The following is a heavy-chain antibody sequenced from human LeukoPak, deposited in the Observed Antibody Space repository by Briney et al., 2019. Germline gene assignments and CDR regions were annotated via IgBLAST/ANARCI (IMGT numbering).Heavy chain of an antibody. D-gene: IGHD5-12*01. V-gene: IGHV3-23*01. Sequence: GGSLRLSCAASGFTFRTYAMSWVRQAPGKGLEWVSSISGSGGSTYYADSVKGRFTISRDNSKNTLYLQMNSLRAEDTAVYYCAKERLPTRDYFDYWGQGTLVTVSS. CDR3: AKERLPTRDYFDY. J-gene: IGHJ4*02. CDR1: GFTFRTYA. CDR2: ISGSGGST.